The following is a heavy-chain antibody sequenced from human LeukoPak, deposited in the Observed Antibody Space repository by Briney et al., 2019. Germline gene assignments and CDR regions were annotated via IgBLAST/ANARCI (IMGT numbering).Heavy chain of an antibody. CDR3: ARVRSDYSSSSPPDY. V-gene: IGHV3-30*19. CDR1: GFTFSSYG. CDR2: ISYDGSNK. Sequence: PGGSLRLSCAASGFTFSSYGMHWVRQAPGKGLEWVAVISYDGSNKYYADSVKGRFTISRDNSKNTLYLQMNSLRAEDTAVYYCARVRSDYSSSSPPDYWGQGTPVTVSS. J-gene: IGHJ4*02. D-gene: IGHD6-6*01.